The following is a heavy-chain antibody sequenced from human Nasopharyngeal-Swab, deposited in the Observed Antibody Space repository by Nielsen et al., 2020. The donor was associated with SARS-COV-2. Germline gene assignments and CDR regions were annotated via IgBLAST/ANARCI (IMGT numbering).Heavy chain of an antibody. D-gene: IGHD3-9*01. CDR1: GGSISSNNW. Sequence: SETLSLTCAVSGGSISSNNWWSWVRQPPGKGLEWIGEIYHSGSTNYSPSLKSRVTVSVDKSKNQFSLKLSSVTAADTAVYYCARGEYDILTGYYASDYWGQGTLVTVSS. J-gene: IGHJ4*02. V-gene: IGHV4-4*02. CDR3: ARGEYDILTGYYASDY. CDR2: IYHSGST.